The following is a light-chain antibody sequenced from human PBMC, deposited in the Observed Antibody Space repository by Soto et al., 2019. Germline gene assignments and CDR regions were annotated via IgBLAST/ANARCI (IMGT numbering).Light chain of an antibody. Sequence: QSALTQPASVAGSPGQSITISCTGTSSDIGSYSHVSWYQHHPGKAPKLIIYEVSDRPSGVSDRFSASKSGSTASLTISGLQAEDEADYHCSFRNPGGSRVFGAGTKVTVL. J-gene: IGLJ1*01. CDR3: SFRNPGGSRV. V-gene: IGLV2-14*01. CDR1: SSDIGSYSH. CDR2: EVS.